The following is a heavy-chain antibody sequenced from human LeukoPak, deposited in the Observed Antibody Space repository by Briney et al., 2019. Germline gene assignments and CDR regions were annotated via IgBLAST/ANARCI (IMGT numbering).Heavy chain of an antibody. Sequence: GGSLRLSCAASGFTFSNYGMHWVRQAPGKGLEWVAFVRYDGSNEYYADSVKGRFTISRDNSKKTLYLEMNSLRPGDTAVYYCAKDISGGDCPDYWGQGTLVTVSS. V-gene: IGHV3-30*02. CDR3: AKDISGGDCPDY. CDR2: VRYDGSNE. D-gene: IGHD2-21*02. CDR1: GFTFSNYG. J-gene: IGHJ4*02.